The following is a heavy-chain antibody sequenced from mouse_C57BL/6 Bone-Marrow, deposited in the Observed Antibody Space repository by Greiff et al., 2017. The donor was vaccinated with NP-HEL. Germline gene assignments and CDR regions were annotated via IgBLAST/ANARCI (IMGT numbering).Heavy chain of an antibody. J-gene: IGHJ3*01. CDR3: ARWRLRCWFAY. V-gene: IGHV1-50*01. CDR2: IDPSDSYT. D-gene: IGHD2-2*01. CDR1: GYTFTSYW. Sequence: QVQLQQPGAELVKPGASVKLSCKASGYTFTSYWMQWVKQRPGQGLEWIGEIDPSDSYTNYNQKFKGKATLTVDTSSSTAYMQLSSLTSEDSAVYYCARWRLRCWFAYWGQGTLVTVSA.